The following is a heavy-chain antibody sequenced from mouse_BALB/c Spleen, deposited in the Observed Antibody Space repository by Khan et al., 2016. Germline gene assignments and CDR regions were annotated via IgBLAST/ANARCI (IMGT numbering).Heavy chain of an antibody. D-gene: IGHD1-1*01. CDR1: GYAFSSYW. CDR3: ARRDYYGSSYFYY. V-gene: IGHV1-80*01. CDR2: ISPGGGDT. Sequence: QVQLQQSGAELVRPGSSVKISCKASGYAFSSYWMNWVQQRPGQGLEWIGQISPGGGDTNYNGKFKGIATLTAEQSTSTAYMQLSSLTSEDSAVYFCARRDYYGSSYFYYWGQGTTLTVSS. J-gene: IGHJ2*01.